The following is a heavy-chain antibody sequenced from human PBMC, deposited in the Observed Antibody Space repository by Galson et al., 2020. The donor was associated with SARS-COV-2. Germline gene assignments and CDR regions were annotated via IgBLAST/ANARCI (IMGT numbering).Heavy chain of an antibody. J-gene: IGHJ4*02. CDR1: GGPFNTYY. D-gene: IGHD1-1*01. CDR3: ASPTGRSDF. V-gene: IGHV4-34*01. CDR2: IDHRGVT. Sequence: SQTLSLTCAVSGGPFNTYYWSWIRQPPGKGLEWIGEIDHRGVTNYTPSLKSRVTISVDTSKNEFSLKLSSVTAADTAVYYCASPTGRSDFWGQGTLVSVSS.